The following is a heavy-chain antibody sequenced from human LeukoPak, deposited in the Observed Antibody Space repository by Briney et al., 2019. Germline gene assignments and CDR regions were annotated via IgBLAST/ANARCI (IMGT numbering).Heavy chain of an antibody. V-gene: IGHV1-2*02. J-gene: IGHJ4*02. CDR1: GYTFTDYY. CDR2: INPYSGGT. CDR3: ARYYYDSSAHDY. Sequence: ASVKVSRKASGYTFTDYYMHWVRQAPGQGLEWMGWINPYSGGTNYAQKFQGRVTMTRDTSISTAYMELSRLRSDDTAVYYCARYYYDSSAHDYWGQGTLVTVSS. D-gene: IGHD3-22*01.